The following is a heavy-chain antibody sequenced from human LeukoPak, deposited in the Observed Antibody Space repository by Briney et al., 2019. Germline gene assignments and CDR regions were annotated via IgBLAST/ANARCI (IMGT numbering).Heavy chain of an antibody. Sequence: GGSLRLSCGASGFIFTYWMSWVRQAPGKGLEWVANIKQDGSEKYYVGSVKGRFTISRDNAKKSLYLQMNSLRAEDTAVYYCASGFLDDFWSGHFWGQGTLVTVSS. CDR3: ASGFLDDFWSGHF. J-gene: IGHJ4*02. V-gene: IGHV3-7*01. D-gene: IGHD3-3*01. CDR2: IKQDGSEK. CDR1: GFIFTYW.